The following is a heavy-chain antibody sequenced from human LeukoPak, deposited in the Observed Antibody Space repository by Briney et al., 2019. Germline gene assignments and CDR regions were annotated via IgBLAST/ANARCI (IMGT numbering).Heavy chain of an antibody. D-gene: IGHD2-15*01. V-gene: IGHV3-23*01. CDR1: GFTFSSYA. CDR2: ISGSGGST. Sequence: PGGSLRLSCAPSGFTFSSYAMRWVRQAPGEGVEWVSAISGSGGSTYYADSVKGRFTLSRDNSKNTLYLKKNSLRDEDTRVYYFAKGLDSSYYLGQGTLATVSS. CDR3: AKGLDSSYY. J-gene: IGHJ4*02.